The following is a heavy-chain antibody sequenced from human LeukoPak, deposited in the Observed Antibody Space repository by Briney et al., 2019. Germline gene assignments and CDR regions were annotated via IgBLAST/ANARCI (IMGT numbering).Heavy chain of an antibody. V-gene: IGHV4-59*08. Sequence: PSETLSLTCTVSGGSSNNYYWGCIRQPPGKGLERIAYISYGGNTNYNPSLRSRVTMSVDMSKNQFSLKLTSVTAADTAVYYCARWVGATTRYFDYWGQGTLVTVSS. D-gene: IGHD1-26*01. CDR2: ISYGGNT. J-gene: IGHJ4*02. CDR3: ARWVGATTRYFDY. CDR1: GGSSNNYY.